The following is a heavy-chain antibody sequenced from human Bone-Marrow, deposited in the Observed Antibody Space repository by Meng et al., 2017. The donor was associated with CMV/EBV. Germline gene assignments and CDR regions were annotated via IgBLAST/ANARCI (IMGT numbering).Heavy chain of an antibody. CDR2: INPSGGST. CDR3: ARDLYGSPIERNWFDP. CDR1: GYTFTSYY. V-gene: IGHV1-46*01. Sequence: ASVKVSCKASGYTFTSYYMHWVRQAPGQGLEWMGIINPSGGSTSYAQKFQGRVTMTRDTSTSTVYMELSRLRSDDTAVYYCARDLYGSPIERNWFDPWGQGTLVTVSS. D-gene: IGHD3-10*01. J-gene: IGHJ5*02.